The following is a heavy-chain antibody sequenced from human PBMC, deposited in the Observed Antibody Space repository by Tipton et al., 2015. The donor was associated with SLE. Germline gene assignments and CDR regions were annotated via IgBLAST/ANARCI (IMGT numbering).Heavy chain of an antibody. D-gene: IGHD4-17*01. CDR3: ARQLGYSDPFAFDY. CDR2: TSYGGST. CDR1: DDSIRDYY. V-gene: IGHV4-59*08. Sequence: TLSLTCSVSDDSIRDYYFSWIRQPPGNKLEWIGYTSYGGSTRYNPSLESRVTISLDTSKSHFSLKLGSVTAADTAIYYCARQLGYSDPFAFDYWGQGTLVTVSS. J-gene: IGHJ4*02.